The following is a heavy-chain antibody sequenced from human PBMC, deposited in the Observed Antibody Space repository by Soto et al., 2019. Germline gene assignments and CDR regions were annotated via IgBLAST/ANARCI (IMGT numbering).Heavy chain of an antibody. CDR3: ARHFVPYYYDSSGGFDY. CDR1: GGSISSSSYY. CDR2: IYYSGST. J-gene: IGHJ4*02. V-gene: IGHV4-39*01. D-gene: IGHD3-22*01. Sequence: SETLSLTCTVSGGSISSSSYYWGWIRQPPGKGLEWIGSIYYSGSTYYNPSLKSRVTISVDTSKNQFSLKLSSVTAADTAVYYCARHFVPYYYDSSGGFDYWGQGTLVTVS.